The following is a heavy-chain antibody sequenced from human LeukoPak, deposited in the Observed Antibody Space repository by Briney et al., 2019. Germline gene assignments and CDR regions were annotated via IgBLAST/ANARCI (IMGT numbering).Heavy chain of an antibody. V-gene: IGHV4-4*09. CDR1: GGSISSYY. Sequence: SETLSLTCTVSGGSISSYYWSWIRQPPGKGLEWIGYIYTSGSTNYNPSLKSRVTISVDTSKNQFSLKLSSVTAADTAVYYCARHSGRYYDILTGYFDYWGRGTLVTVSS. CDR2: IYTSGST. J-gene: IGHJ4*02. D-gene: IGHD3-9*01. CDR3: ARHSGRYYDILTGYFDY.